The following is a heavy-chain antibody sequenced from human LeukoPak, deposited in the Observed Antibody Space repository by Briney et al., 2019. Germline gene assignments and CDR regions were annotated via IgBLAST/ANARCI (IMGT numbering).Heavy chain of an antibody. CDR1: GFTFSSYD. Sequence: PGGSLRLSCAASGFTFSSYDMHWVRQATGKGLEWVSAIGTAGDTYYPGSVKGRFTISRENAKNSLYLQMNSLRAGDTAVYYCARATYGSGHFDYWGQGTLVTVSS. V-gene: IGHV3-13*01. D-gene: IGHD3-10*01. CDR3: ARATYGSGHFDY. CDR2: IGTAGDT. J-gene: IGHJ4*02.